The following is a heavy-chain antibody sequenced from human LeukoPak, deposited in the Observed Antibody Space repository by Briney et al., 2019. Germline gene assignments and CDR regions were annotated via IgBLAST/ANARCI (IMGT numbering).Heavy chain of an antibody. V-gene: IGHV1-46*01. Sequence: GASVKVSCKASGHSFASNYIHWVRQAPGQGLEWMGMIYPRDGSTSYAQKFQGRVTVTRDTSTSTVHMELSGLRSEDTAVYYCARDQEAFDYWGQGTLVTVSS. CDR3: ARDQEAFDY. CDR2: IYPRDGST. CDR1: GHSFASNY. J-gene: IGHJ4*02.